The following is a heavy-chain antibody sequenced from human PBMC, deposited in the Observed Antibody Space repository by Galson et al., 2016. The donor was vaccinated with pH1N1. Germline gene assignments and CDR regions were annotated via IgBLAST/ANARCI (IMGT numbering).Heavy chain of an antibody. CDR1: GFSLSTSGMS. J-gene: IGHJ3*02. CDR3: GRNPAFVGGAIDI. D-gene: IGHD2-15*01. Sequence: PALVKPTQTLTLTCTFSGFSLSTSGMSVSWIRQPPGKALEWLALIDWDNDKDYSTSLKTRLSISKDTSKNQVVLTMTNMDPEDTATYYCGRNPAFVGGAIDIWGRGTLVTVSS. V-gene: IGHV2-70*01. CDR2: IDWDNDK.